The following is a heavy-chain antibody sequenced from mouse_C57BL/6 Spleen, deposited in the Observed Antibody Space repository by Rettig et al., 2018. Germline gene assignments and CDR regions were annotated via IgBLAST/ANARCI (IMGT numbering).Heavy chain of an antibody. CDR3: ARRPPYYDFFDY. V-gene: IGHV9-3*01. J-gene: IGHJ2*01. Sequence: QAPGKGLKWMGWINTYSGVPTYADDFKGRFAFSLETSASTAYLQINNLKNEDTATYFCARRPPYYDFFDYWGQGTTLTVSS. D-gene: IGHD2-4*01. CDR2: INTYSGVP.